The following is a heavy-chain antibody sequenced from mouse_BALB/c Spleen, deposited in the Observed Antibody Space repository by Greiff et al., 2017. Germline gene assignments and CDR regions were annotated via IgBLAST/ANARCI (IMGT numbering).Heavy chain of an antibody. Sequence: EVQGVESGGGLVKPGGSLKLSCAASGFTFSSYGMSWVRQTPDKRLEWVATISSGGSYTYYPDSVKGRFTISRDNAKNTLYLQMSSLKSEDTAMYYCARQGGYDVHWYFDVWGAGTTVTVSS. D-gene: IGHD2-2*01. CDR2: ISSGGSYT. J-gene: IGHJ1*01. V-gene: IGHV5-6*01. CDR3: ARQGGYDVHWYFDV. CDR1: GFTFSSYG.